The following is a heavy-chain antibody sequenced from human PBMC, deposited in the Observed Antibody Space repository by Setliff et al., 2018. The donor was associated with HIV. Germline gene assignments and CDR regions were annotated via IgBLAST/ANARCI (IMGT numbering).Heavy chain of an antibody. CDR2: INPNSGGT. CDR3: ARARGVGGHFYYYGMDV. CDR1: GYTFTGYY. V-gene: IGHV1-2*02. J-gene: IGHJ6*02. D-gene: IGHD3-16*01. Sequence: ASVKVSCKASGYTFTGYYMHWVRQAPGQGLEWMGWINPNSGGTNYAQKFQGRVTMTRDTSFSTAYMELSRLRSDDTAVYYCARARGVGGHFYYYGMDVWGQGTTVTVSS.